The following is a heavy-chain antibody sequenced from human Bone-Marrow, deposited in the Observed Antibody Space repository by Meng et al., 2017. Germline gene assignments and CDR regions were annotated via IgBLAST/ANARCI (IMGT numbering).Heavy chain of an antibody. Sequence: HVQLVQSGAEVQKPGSSVKVSCKASGGTFSSYAISWVRQAPGQGLEWMGGIIPIFGTANYAQKFQGRVTITADESTSTAYMELSSLRSEDTAVYYCARDRYYYDSSGYRFDYWGQGTLVTVSS. D-gene: IGHD3-22*01. CDR1: GGTFSSYA. CDR3: ARDRYYYDSSGYRFDY. V-gene: IGHV1-69*01. J-gene: IGHJ4*02. CDR2: IIPIFGTA.